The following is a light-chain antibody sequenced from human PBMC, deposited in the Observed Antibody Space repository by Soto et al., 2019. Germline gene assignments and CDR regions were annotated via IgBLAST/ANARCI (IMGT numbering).Light chain of an antibody. CDR1: QSVSSTY. V-gene: IGKV3-20*01. Sequence: EIVLTQSPGTLSLSPGERATLSCRATQSVSSTYLAWYQQKPGQAPRLLIYGASSRATGIPDRFSGSGSGTDFTLTISRLDPKDFAVYYCQHCSGSPCTFGPGTKVEIK. CDR3: QHCSGSPCT. J-gene: IGKJ3*01. CDR2: GAS.